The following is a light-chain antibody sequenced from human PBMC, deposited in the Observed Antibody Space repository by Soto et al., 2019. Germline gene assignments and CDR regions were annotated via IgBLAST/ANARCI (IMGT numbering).Light chain of an antibody. V-gene: IGKV3-15*01. Sequence: EIVMTQSRVTLSVSPGERATLSCRASQSVSSNLAWYQQKPGQAPRLLIYGASTRATGIPARFSGSGSGTEFTLTISSLQSEDFAVYYCQQYNNWPRTFGQGTKVDIK. CDR2: GAS. CDR3: QQYNNWPRT. CDR1: QSVSSN. J-gene: IGKJ1*01.